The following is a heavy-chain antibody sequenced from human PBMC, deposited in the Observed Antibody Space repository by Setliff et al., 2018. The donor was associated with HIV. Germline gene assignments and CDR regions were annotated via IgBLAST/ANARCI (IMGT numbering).Heavy chain of an antibody. D-gene: IGHD6-19*01. CDR3: ARVPYPADYYMDV. J-gene: IGHJ6*03. V-gene: IGHV4-59*11. Sequence: SETLSLTCSVSGGSISSHYWSWIRQPPGKGLELIGYIYYIGGTNYNPSLKSRVTISIDMSKSQFSLKLTSVSAADTAIYYCARVPYPADYYMDVWGKGTTVTVSS. CDR2: IYYIGGT. CDR1: GGSISSHY.